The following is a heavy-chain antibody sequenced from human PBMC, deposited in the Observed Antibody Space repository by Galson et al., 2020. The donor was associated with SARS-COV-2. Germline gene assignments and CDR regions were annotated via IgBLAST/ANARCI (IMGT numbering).Heavy chain of an antibody. CDR2: IGTAGDT. D-gene: IGHD7-27*01. V-gene: IGHV3-13*01. CDR3: ARSLGYYYGMDV. CDR1: GFTFSSYD. Sequence: GESLKISCAASGFTFSSYDMHWVRQATGKGLEWVSAIGTAGDTYYPGSVKGRFTISRENAKNSLYLQMNSLRAGDTAVYYCARSLGYYYGMDVWGQGTTVTVSS. J-gene: IGHJ6*02.